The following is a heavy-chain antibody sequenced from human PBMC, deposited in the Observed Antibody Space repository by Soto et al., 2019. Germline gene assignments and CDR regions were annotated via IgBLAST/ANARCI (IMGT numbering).Heavy chain of an antibody. D-gene: IGHD2-8*01. CDR2: INPKSGGT. Sequence: ASVKVSCKASGFSFTDYHIHWVRQAPGQGLEWLGRINPKSGGTSTAQKFQGWVTMTTDTSISTASMELTRLTSDDTAIYYCARGDSTDCSNGVCSFFYNHDMDVWGQGTTVTVSS. V-gene: IGHV1-2*04. J-gene: IGHJ6*02. CDR1: GFSFTDYH. CDR3: ARGDSTDCSNGVCSFFYNHDMDV.